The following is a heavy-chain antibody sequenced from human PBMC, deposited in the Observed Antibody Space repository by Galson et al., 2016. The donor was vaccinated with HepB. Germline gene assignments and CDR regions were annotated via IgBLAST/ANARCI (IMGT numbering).Heavy chain of an antibody. CDR1: GFTFSDHY. V-gene: IGHV3-11*05. CDR2: ISSGGDFT. Sequence: SLRLSCAASGFTFSDHYMSWIRQAPGKGLEWISFISSGGDFTAYADPVKGRFTISRDNAKKSLYLQMNSLRVEDTAVYYCAREWGQLGTADWFDPWGQGALVTVSS. D-gene: IGHD3-16*01. J-gene: IGHJ5*02. CDR3: AREWGQLGTADWFDP.